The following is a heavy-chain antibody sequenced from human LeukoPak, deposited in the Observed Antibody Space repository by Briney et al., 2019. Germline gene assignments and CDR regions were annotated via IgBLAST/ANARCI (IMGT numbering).Heavy chain of an antibody. D-gene: IGHD6-13*01. CDR2: IYTSGST. Sequence: SETLSLTCTVSAYSISSGYYWGWIRQPAGKGLEWIGRIYTSGSTNYNPSLKSRVTMSVDTSKNQFSLKLSSVTAADTAVYYCARGSSSWYFYYYMDVWGKGTTVTISS. CDR1: AYSISSGYY. V-gene: IGHV4-4*07. CDR3: ARGSSSWYFYYYMDV. J-gene: IGHJ6*03.